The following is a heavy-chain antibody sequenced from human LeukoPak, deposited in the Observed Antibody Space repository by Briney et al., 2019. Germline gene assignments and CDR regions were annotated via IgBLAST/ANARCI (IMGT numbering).Heavy chain of an antibody. V-gene: IGHV1-3*01. J-gene: IGHJ4*02. D-gene: IGHD5-12*01. CDR3: ARSDPGLDYFDY. CDR2: INAGNGNT. Sequence: ASVKVSCKASGYTFTSYAMHWVRQAPGQRLEWMGWINAGNGNTKYSQKFQGRVTITRDTSASTACMELSSLRSEDTAVYYCARSDPGLDYFDYWGQGTLVTVSS. CDR1: GYTFTSYA.